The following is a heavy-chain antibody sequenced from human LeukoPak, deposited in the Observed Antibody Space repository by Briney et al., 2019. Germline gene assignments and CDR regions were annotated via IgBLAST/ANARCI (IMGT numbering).Heavy chain of an antibody. CDR3: ATDRRGSSWSLDY. D-gene: IGHD6-13*01. Sequence: ASVKVSCKASGYTFTSYGISWVRQAPGKGLEWMGGFDPEDGETIYAQKFQGRVTMTEDTSTDTAYMELSSLRSEDTAVYYCATDRRGSSWSLDYWGQGTLVTVSS. CDR1: GYTFTSYG. V-gene: IGHV1-24*01. CDR2: FDPEDGET. J-gene: IGHJ4*02.